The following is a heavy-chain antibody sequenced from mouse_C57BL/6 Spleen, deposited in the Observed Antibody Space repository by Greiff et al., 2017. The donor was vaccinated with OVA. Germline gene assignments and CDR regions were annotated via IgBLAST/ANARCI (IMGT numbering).Heavy chain of an antibody. CDR2: IYPGNSDT. V-gene: IGHV1-5*01. CDR3: SRDYGSTLGAMDY. CDR1: GYTFTSYW. D-gene: IGHD1-1*01. J-gene: IGHJ4*01. Sequence: EVQLQQSGTVLARPGASVKMSCKTSGYTFTSYWMHWVKQRPGQGLEWIGAIYPGNSDTSYNQKFKGKAKLTAVTSASTAYMELSSLTNEDSAVYYCSRDYGSTLGAMDYWGQGTSVTVSS.